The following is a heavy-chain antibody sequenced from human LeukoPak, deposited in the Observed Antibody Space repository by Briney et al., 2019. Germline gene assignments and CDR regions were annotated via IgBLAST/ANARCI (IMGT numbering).Heavy chain of an antibody. CDR2: INPNSGGT. CDR1: GYTFTSYY. CDR3: ARDIVVALGFDP. Sequence: ASVKVSCKASGYTFTSYYMHWVRQAPGQGLEWMGWINPNSGGTNYAQKFQGRVTMTRDTSIRTAYMELSRLRSDDTAVYYCARDIVVALGFDPWGQGTLVTVSS. J-gene: IGHJ5*02. D-gene: IGHD2-21*01. V-gene: IGHV1-2*02.